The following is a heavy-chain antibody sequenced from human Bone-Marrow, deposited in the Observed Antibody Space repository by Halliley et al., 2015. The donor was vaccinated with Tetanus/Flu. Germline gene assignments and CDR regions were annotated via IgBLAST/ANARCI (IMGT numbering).Heavy chain of an antibody. V-gene: IGHV4-34*01. J-gene: IGHJ4*02. CDR1: GGSFSGYS. CDR3: ARGAGGLFIFVAPFDY. Sequence: TLSLTCAVYGGSFSGYSWSWIRQPPGKGLEWTGEINHSGSTNYNPSLKSRVTISADTSKNQFSLKLSSVTAADTAVYYCARGAGGLFIFVAPFDYWGQGTLVTVSS. D-gene: IGHD3-3*01. CDR2: INHSGST.